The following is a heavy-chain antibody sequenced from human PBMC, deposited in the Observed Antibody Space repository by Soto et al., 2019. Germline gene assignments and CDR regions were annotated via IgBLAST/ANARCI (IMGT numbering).Heavy chain of an antibody. Sequence: QVQLVESGGGLVKPGGSLRLSCQVSGFTFDDYYMSWIRQSPGKGLEWIAYISGRGNTIFYRDSVKGRFTISRDNAWNSLYLQMNSLRAEDTDVYYCARLYSSIPEYWGQGTRVAVSS. D-gene: IGHD6-13*01. CDR1: GFTFDDYY. J-gene: IGHJ4*02. V-gene: IGHV3-11*01. CDR2: ISGRGNTI. CDR3: ARLYSSIPEY.